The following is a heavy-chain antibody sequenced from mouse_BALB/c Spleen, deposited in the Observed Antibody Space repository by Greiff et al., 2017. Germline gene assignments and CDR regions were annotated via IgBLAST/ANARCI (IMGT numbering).Heavy chain of an antibody. D-gene: IGHD2-1*01. CDR2: ISSGSSTI. CDR3: ARSNGNYDY. V-gene: IGHV5-17*02. CDR1: GFTFSSFG. J-gene: IGHJ4*01. Sequence: EVKLMESGGGLVQPGGSRKLSCAASGFTFSSFGMHWVRQAPEKGLEWVAYISSGSSTIYYADTVKGRFTISRDNPKNTLFLQMTSLRSEDTAMYYCARSNGNYDYWGQGTSVTVSS.